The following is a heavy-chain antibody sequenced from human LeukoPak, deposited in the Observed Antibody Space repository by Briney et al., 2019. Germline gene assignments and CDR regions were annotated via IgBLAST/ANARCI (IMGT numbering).Heavy chain of an antibody. V-gene: IGHV3-74*01. Sequence: GGSLRLSCAASGFTFSSYWMHWVRQAPGKGVVWVSRINSDGSSKSYADSVKGRFTISRDNAKNTLYLQMNSLRAEDTAVYYCTRGRGVSFDYRGQGTLVTVSS. CDR1: GFTFSSYW. J-gene: IGHJ4*02. CDR3: TRGRGVSFDY. D-gene: IGHD3-10*01. CDR2: INSDGSSK.